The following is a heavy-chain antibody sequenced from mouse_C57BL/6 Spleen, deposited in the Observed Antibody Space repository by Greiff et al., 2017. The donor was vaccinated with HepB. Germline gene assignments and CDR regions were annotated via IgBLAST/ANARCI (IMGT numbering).Heavy chain of an antibody. CDR1: GYTFTSYT. V-gene: IGHV1-4*01. CDR3: ARAIYYDYDWFAY. J-gene: IGHJ3*01. Sequence: VQLQQSGAELARPGASVKMSCKASGYTFTSYTMHWVKQRPGQGLEWIGYINPSSGYTKYNQKFKDKATLTADKSSSTAHMQPSTLTSEDFAVYYLARAIYYDYDWFAYWDQGTLVTVSA. CDR2: INPSSGYT. D-gene: IGHD2-4*01.